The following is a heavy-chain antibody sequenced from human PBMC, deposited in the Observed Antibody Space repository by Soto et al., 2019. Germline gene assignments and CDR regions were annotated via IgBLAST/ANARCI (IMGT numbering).Heavy chain of an antibody. CDR1: GFTFSSYG. V-gene: IGHV3-30*18. Sequence: PGGSLRLSCAASGFTFSSYGMHWVRQAPGKGLEWVAVISHDENNKYYADSVTGRFTISRDNSKNTLYLQMNSLRADDTAVYYCAKQFTIFGVITSGMDVWGQGTTVTVSS. CDR2: ISHDENNK. D-gene: IGHD3-3*01. J-gene: IGHJ6*02. CDR3: AKQFTIFGVITSGMDV.